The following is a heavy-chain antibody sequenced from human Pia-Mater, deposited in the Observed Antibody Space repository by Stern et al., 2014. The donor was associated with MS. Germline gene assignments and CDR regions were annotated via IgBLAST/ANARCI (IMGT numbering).Heavy chain of an antibody. V-gene: IGHV3-11*01. CDR2: ISSSGSSI. CDR1: GFTFSDYY. D-gene: IGHD6-19*01. J-gene: IGHJ3*02. Sequence: VQLVESGGGLVKPGGSLRLSCAASGFTFSDYYMSWIRQAPGKGLEWVSSISSSGSSIYYADSVKGRFTISRDNAKNSLYLQMNSLRAEDTAVYYCARSHSKWLVHDAFDIWGQGTMVRVSS. CDR3: ARSHSKWLVHDAFDI.